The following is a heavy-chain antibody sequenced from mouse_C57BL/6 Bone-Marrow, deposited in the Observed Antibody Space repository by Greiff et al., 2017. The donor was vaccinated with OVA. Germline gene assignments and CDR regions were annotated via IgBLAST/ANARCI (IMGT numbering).Heavy chain of an antibody. CDR1: GYTFTSYW. J-gene: IGHJ3*01. V-gene: IGHV1-64*01. CDR2: IHPNSGST. Sequence: QVHVKQPGAELVKPGASVKLSCKASGYTFTSYWMHWVKQRPGQGLEWIGMIHPNSGSTNYNEKFKSKATLTVDKSSSTAYMQLSSLTSEDSAVYYCARKDLIAYWGQGTLVTVSA. CDR3: ARKDLIAY.